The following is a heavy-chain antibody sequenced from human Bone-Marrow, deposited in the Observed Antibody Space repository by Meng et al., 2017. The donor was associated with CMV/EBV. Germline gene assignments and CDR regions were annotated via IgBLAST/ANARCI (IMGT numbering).Heavy chain of an antibody. D-gene: IGHD3-22*01. V-gene: IGHV3-30*03. CDR1: GFTFSDSG. Sequence: GESLKISCAASGFTFSDSGMHWVRQAPGKGLEWVSVISFDGSNIHYADSVKGRFTISRDNAKNSVYLQMNSLRAEDTALYYCARGGCSGYGCYMDVWGQGTSVTVSS. CDR2: ISFDGSNI. J-gene: IGHJ6*03. CDR3: ARGGCSGYGCYMDV.